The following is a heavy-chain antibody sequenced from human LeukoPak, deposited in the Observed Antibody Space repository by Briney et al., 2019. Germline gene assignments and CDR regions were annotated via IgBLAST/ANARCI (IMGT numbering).Heavy chain of an antibody. J-gene: IGHJ6*02. CDR2: IYSGGIT. Sequence: GGSLRLSCAASGFTVSSNYMNWVRQAPGKGLEWVSAIYSGGITFYADSVKGRFTISRDTSKNTLYLQMHSLRAEDTALYYCAKVTNPWGERCSGGSCYAYYYYYYGMDVWGQGTTVTVSS. CDR1: GFTVSSNY. V-gene: IGHV3-66*01. CDR3: AKVTNPWGERCSGGSCYAYYYYYYGMDV. D-gene: IGHD2-15*01.